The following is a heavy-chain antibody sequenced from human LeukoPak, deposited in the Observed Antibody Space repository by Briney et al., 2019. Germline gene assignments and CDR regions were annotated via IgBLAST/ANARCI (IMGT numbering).Heavy chain of an antibody. D-gene: IGHD2-15*01. CDR2: ISAYNGNT. V-gene: IGHV1-18*01. Sequence: ASVKVSCTASGYTFTSYGISWVRQAPGQGLEWMGWISAYNGNTNYAQKLQGRVTMTTDTSTSTAYMELRSLRSDDTAVYYCARAPPDIVVVVAATDHFDYWGQGTLVTVSS. J-gene: IGHJ4*02. CDR1: GYTFTSYG. CDR3: ARAPPDIVVVVAATDHFDY.